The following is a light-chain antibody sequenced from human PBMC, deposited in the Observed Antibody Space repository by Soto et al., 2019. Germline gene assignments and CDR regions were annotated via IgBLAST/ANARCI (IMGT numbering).Light chain of an antibody. Sequence: EIVMTQSPATLAVSPGESATLSCRASQSISNHLTWYQQKPGQPPRLLIYGAYTRATGIPARFSGSGSGTEFTLTISNVQSEDFAVYYCQQYSGWPYTFGQGTKVDIK. CDR2: GAY. V-gene: IGKV3-15*01. J-gene: IGKJ2*01. CDR1: QSISNH. CDR3: QQYSGWPYT.